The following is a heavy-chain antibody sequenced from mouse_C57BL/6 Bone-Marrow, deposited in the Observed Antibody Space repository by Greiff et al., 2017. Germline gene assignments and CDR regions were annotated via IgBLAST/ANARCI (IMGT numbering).Heavy chain of an antibody. D-gene: IGHD1-1*01. Sequence: QVQLQQPGAELVKPGASVKLSCQASGYTFPSYWMHWVKPRPGQGLEWIGMIHPNSGSTTYNEKFTSKATLTVDKSASTAYMHLSRLTSEDSAVYDWARGTYYGSSYPDDWGQGTTLTGSS. J-gene: IGHJ2*01. CDR1: GYTFPSYW. CDR2: IHPNSGST. V-gene: IGHV1-64*01. CDR3: ARGTYYGSSYPDD.